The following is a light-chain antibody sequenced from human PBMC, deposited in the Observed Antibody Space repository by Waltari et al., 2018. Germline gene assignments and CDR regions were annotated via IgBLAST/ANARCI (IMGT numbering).Light chain of an antibody. CDR1: QSVISY. V-gene: IGKV3-11*01. CDR3: QQRSNWPPEIT. J-gene: IGKJ5*01. CDR2: DAS. Sequence: EIVLTQSPATLSLSPGARATLSCRASQSVISYLAWYQQKPGQAPRLLIYDASTRATGIPARFSGSGSGTDFTLTISSLEPEDFAVYYCQQRSNWPPEITFGQGTRLEIK.